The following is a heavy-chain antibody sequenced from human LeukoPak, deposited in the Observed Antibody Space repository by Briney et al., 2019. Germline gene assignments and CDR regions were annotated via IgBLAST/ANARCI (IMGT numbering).Heavy chain of an antibody. J-gene: IGHJ1*01. CDR3: ATYAGTSSKDFQR. CDR2: IYPGDSDT. D-gene: IGHD3-10*01. Sequence: GESLKISCKGSGYHFPSNWIGWVRQMPGKGLEWMGIIYPGDSDTRYSPSFQGQVTISADKSISTAYLHWSSMKASDTAIYYCATYAGTSSKDFQRWGEGSLVAVSS. V-gene: IGHV5-51*01. CDR1: GYHFPSNW.